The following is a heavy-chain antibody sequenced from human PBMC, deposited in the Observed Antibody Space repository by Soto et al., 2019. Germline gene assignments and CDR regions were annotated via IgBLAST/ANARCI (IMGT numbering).Heavy chain of an antibody. J-gene: IGHJ4*02. CDR3: ARGIGYCSSINCYSSRRLRFDS. CDR2: VNHSGTT. D-gene: IGHD2-2*01. Sequence: SETLSLTCAVYGGSFSGYYWTWIRQSPEKGLEWIGEVNHSGTTYYNPSLKTRVTISVHTPKNQFSLKMSSMTAADTAVYYCARGIGYCSSINCYSSRRLRFDSWGQGTLVTVSS. CDR1: GGSFSGYY. V-gene: IGHV4-34*01.